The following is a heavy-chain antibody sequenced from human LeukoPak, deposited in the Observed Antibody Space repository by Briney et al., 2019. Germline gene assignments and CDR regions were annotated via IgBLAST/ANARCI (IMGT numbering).Heavy chain of an antibody. CDR2: INGGSGNT. D-gene: IGHD3-22*01. CDR3: TNPRYDSSGYYYVD. Sequence: ASVKVSCKASGYTFTDYTMHWLRQAPGQRLDWMGWINGGSGNTKYSPEFQGRVTITRDTSASTAYMELSSLRSEDTAVYYCTNPRYDSSGYYYVDWGQGTLVTVSS. CDR1: GYTFTDYT. J-gene: IGHJ4*02. V-gene: IGHV1-3*01.